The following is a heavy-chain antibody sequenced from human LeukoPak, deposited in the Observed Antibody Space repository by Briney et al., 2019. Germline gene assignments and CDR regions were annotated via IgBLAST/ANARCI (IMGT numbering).Heavy chain of an antibody. J-gene: IGHJ4*02. CDR2: IDYDSSHI. CDR3: ARDPLRYLRVGHYDY. Sequence: GGSLRFSCAASGFTFSTSAMNWVRQVPGKGLEWVSSIDYDSSHIYYAASVRGRFTISRDNARNSVYLQMNSRRVEDTAVYYCARDPLRYLRVGHYDYWGQGTLVAVSS. V-gene: IGHV3-21*01. D-gene: IGHD3-9*01. CDR1: GFTFSTSA.